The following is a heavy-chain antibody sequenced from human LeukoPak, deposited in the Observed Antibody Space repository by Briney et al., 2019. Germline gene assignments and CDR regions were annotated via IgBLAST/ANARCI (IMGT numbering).Heavy chain of an antibody. CDR1: GFTFSRFS. J-gene: IGHJ3*02. CDR2: ISSGSHHK. V-gene: IGHV3-21*06. CDR3: ATRLTADSYEASDI. Sequence: GGSLRLSCAGSGFTFSRFSMIWVRHAPGKGLEWVASISSGSHHKYHADSLKGRFTISRDNDKNSLFLQMNSLRAEDTALYYCATRLTADSYEASDIWGQGTMVTVSS. D-gene: IGHD6-13*01.